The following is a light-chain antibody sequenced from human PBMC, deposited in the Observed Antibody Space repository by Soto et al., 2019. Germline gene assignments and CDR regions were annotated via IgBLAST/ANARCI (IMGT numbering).Light chain of an antibody. V-gene: IGLV2-8*01. J-gene: IGLJ3*02. CDR3: ISYAGSNIWV. Sequence: QSVLTQPPSASGSPGQSVTISCTGTSSDVGAYNYVSWYQQYPGKAPKLMIYEVTKRPSGVPDRFSGSKSGKTASLTVSGLQPEDEADYHCISYAGSNIWVFGGGTKLSVL. CDR2: EVT. CDR1: SSDVGAYNY.